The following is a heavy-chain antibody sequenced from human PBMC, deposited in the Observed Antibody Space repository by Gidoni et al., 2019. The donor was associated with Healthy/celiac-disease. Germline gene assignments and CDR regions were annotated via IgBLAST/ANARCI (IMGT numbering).Heavy chain of an antibody. CDR2: ISSSSSYI. J-gene: IGHJ4*02. D-gene: IGHD3-22*01. CDR3: ARGVDSSGLYYFDY. CDR1: EFTFSSYS. V-gene: IGHV3-21*01. Sequence: EVQLVESGGGLVKPGGSLRLSCAASEFTFSSYSMNWVRQAPGKGLEWISSISSSSSYIYYADSVKGRFTISRDNAKNSLYLQMNSLRAEDTAVYYCARGVDSSGLYYFDYWGQGTLVTVSS.